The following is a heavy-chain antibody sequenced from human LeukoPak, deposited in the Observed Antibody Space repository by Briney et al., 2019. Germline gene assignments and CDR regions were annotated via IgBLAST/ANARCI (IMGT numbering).Heavy chain of an antibody. J-gene: IGHJ4*02. Sequence: ASVKVSCKASGGTVSSYAISWVRQAPGQGLEWKGGIIPIFGTANYAQKFQGRVTITADKSTSTAYMELSSLRSEDTAVYYCASVGSSSWYQGDYWGQGTLVTVSS. CDR2: IIPIFGTA. V-gene: IGHV1-69*06. D-gene: IGHD6-13*01. CDR1: GGTVSSYA. CDR3: ASVGSSSWYQGDY.